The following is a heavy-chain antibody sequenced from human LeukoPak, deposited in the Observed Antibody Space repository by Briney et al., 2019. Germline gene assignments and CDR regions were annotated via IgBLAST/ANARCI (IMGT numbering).Heavy chain of an antibody. CDR1: DDSISSGDYY. D-gene: IGHD7-27*01. Sequence: SETLSLTCTVSDDSISSGDYYWSWIRQPPGKGLEWIGYIFYSGSTYYNPSLKSRVTISVDTSKNQFSLKLSSVTAADTAVYYCARGNWGPTTTYYYYMDVWGKGTTVTVSS. CDR3: ARGNWGPTTTYYYYMDV. J-gene: IGHJ6*03. CDR2: IFYSGST. V-gene: IGHV4-30-4*02.